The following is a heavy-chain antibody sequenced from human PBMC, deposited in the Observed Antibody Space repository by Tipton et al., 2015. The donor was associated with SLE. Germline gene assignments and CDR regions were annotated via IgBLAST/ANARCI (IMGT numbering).Heavy chain of an antibody. CDR2: IGTAGDP. Sequence: LRLSCAASGFTFSSYDMHWVRQATGKGLEWVSAIGTAGDPYYPGSVKGRFTISRDNSKNTLYLQMNSLRAEDTAVYYCARGGRVTTVDYWGQGTLVTVSS. V-gene: IGHV3-13*05. CDR3: ARGGRVTTVDY. J-gene: IGHJ4*02. CDR1: GFTFSSYD. D-gene: IGHD4-11*01.